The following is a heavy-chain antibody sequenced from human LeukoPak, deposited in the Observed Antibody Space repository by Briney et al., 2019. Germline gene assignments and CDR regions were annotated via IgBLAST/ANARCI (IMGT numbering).Heavy chain of an antibody. V-gene: IGHV3-23*01. CDR1: GFTFSSYA. Sequence: PGGSLRLSCAASGFTFSSYAMSWVRQAPGKGLEWVSAISGSGGSTYYADSVKGRFTISRDNSKNTLYLQMISLRAEDTAVYYCSRDRHCIGSTCYGLWGQGTRVTVSS. CDR2: ISGSGGST. D-gene: IGHD2-2*01. J-gene: IGHJ4*02. CDR3: SRDRHCIGSTCYGL.